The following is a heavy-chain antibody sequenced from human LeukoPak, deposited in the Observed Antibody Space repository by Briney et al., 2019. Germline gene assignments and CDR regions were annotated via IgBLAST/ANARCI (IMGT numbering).Heavy chain of an antibody. Sequence: SETLSLTCTVSGDSISSGSYYWGWLRQPPGKGLEWIGTIYYRGSTYYNPSLKSRVTISMDKSKNQFSPKLSSVTAADTAVYYCARQDYYDTGTWYFDLWGRGTLVTVSS. D-gene: IGHD3-22*01. CDR3: ARQDYYDTGTWYFDL. CDR1: GDSISSGSYY. J-gene: IGHJ2*01. V-gene: IGHV4-39*07. CDR2: IYYRGST.